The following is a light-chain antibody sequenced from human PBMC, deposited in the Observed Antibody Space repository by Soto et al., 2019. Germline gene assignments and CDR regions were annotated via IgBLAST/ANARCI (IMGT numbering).Light chain of an antibody. Sequence: EIVLTQSPGTLSLSPGERVTLSCRASQSVSSSYIAWYQHKPGQAPRLLIYGASSRATGIPDRFSGSGSGTDFTLTISRLEPEDFAVYYCQQYGTSPLTFGGGTKIQIK. V-gene: IGKV3-20*01. CDR3: QQYGTSPLT. CDR2: GAS. J-gene: IGKJ4*01. CDR1: QSVSSSY.